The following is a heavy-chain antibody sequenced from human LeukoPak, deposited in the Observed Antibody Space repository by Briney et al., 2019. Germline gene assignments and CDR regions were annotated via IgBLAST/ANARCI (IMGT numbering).Heavy chain of an antibody. CDR1: GGSISSYY. V-gene: IGHV4-4*09. Sequence: SETLSLTCTVSGGSISSYYWSWIRQPPGKGLEWIGYIYTSGSTNYNPSLKSRVTISVDTSKNKFSLKLSSVTAADTAVYYCARHPINDFWSGYPDWYFDLWGRGTLVTVSS. J-gene: IGHJ2*01. D-gene: IGHD3-3*01. CDR2: IYTSGST. CDR3: ARHPINDFWSGYPDWYFDL.